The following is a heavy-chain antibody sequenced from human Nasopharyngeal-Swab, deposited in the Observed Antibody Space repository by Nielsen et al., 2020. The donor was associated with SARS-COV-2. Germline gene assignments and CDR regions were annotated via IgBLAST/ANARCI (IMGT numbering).Heavy chain of an antibody. CDR3: ARSEAFDI. CDR1: GFTFSTA. CDR2: IGGSGVKI. D-gene: IGHD1-14*01. V-gene: IGHV3-23*01. J-gene: IGHJ3*02. Sequence: GESLKISCAASGFTFSTAMSWVRQAPGKGLECVSGIGGSGVKIYYADSVKGRFTISRDNSKNTLYLQMNSLRAEDTAVYYCARSEAFDIWGQGTMVTVSS.